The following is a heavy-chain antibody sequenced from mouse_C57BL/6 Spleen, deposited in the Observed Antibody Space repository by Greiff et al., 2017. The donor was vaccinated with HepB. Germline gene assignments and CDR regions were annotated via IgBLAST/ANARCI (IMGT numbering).Heavy chain of an antibody. Sequence: EVQWVESGGGLVKPGGSLKLSCAASGFTFSSYAMSWVRQTPEKRLEWVATISDGGSYTYYPDNVKGRFTISRDNAKNNLYLQMSHLKSEDTAMYYCAREEDSSGYVDYAMDYWGQGTSVTVSS. J-gene: IGHJ4*01. CDR3: AREEDSSGYVDYAMDY. D-gene: IGHD3-2*02. CDR2: ISDGGSYT. V-gene: IGHV5-4*01. CDR1: GFTFSSYA.